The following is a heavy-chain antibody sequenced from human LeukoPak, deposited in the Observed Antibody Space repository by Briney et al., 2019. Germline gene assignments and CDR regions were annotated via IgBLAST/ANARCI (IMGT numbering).Heavy chain of an antibody. CDR2: INWNGGST. J-gene: IGHJ4*02. V-gene: IGHV3-20*04. CDR1: GFTFDDYG. D-gene: IGHD3-22*01. Sequence: GGSLRLSCAASGFTFDDYGMSWVRQAPGKGLECVSGINWNGGSTGYADSVKGRFTISSDNAKNSLYLQMNSLRAEDTALYYCARVGSSGYLSDLDYWGQGTLVTVSS. CDR3: ARVGSSGYLSDLDY.